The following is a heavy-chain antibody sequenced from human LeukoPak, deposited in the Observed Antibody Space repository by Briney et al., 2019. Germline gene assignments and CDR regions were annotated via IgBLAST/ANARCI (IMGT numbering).Heavy chain of an antibody. V-gene: IGHV3-7*01. CDR3: ARRRGYSYAYYYYMDV. Sequence: GGSLRLSCAASGFTFSSYWMSWVRQAPGKGLEWVANIKQDGSEKYYVDSVKGRFTISRDNAKNSLYLQMNSLRAEDTAVYYCARRRGYSYAYYYYMDVWGKGTTVTVSS. CDR1: GFTFSSYW. D-gene: IGHD5-18*01. J-gene: IGHJ6*03. CDR2: IKQDGSEK.